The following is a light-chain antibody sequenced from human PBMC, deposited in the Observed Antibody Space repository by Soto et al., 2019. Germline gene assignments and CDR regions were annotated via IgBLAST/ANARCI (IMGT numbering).Light chain of an antibody. CDR3: CSYAGGSTWV. V-gene: IGLV2-23*01. CDR2: EAT. CDR1: SSDIGTYNL. J-gene: IGLJ3*02. Sequence: QSALTQPASVSGSPGQSITISCTGASSDIGTYNLVSWYQQHPGKAPRLIIYEATKRASGISNRFSGSKSGNTASLTISGLQAEDEADYYCCSYAGGSTWVFGGGTKLTVL.